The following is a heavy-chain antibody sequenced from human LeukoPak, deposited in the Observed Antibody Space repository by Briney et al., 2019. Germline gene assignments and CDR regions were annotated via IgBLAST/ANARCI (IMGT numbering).Heavy chain of an antibody. V-gene: IGHV3-7*01. CDR1: GFTFSNYW. CDR3: ARDNGVVHGVYYMDV. Sequence: GGSLRLSCAASGFTFSNYWMTWVRQAPGKGLEWVADIKQDGSEKLYVKSVRGRFTISRDNAKMSLFLQMNSLRAEDTAVYYCARDNGVVHGVYYMDVWGKGTTVTVS. J-gene: IGHJ6*03. CDR2: IKQDGSEK. D-gene: IGHD3-3*01.